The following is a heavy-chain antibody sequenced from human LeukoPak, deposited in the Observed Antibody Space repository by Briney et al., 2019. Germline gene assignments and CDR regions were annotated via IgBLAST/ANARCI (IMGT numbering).Heavy chain of an antibody. CDR1: GGSFSGYH. D-gene: IGHD6-19*01. CDR2: INHSGYT. CDR3: ARGRGAVAGTGWFDP. Sequence: PSETLSLTCAVYGGSFSGYHWTWIRQPPGKGLEWIGEINHSGYTNYNPSVQSRVTISVDTSKTQFSLKLSFVTAADTAVYYCARGRGAVAGTGWFDPWGQGTLVTVSS. J-gene: IGHJ5*02. V-gene: IGHV4-34*01.